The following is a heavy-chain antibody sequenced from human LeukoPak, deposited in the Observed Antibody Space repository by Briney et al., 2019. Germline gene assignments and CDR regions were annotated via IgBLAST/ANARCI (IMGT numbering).Heavy chain of an antibody. CDR1: GFTFSSYA. J-gene: IGHJ4*02. V-gene: IGHV3-23*01. D-gene: IGHD5-18*01. CDR2: ISNSGGST. Sequence: GGSLRLSCAASGFTFSSYAMTWVRQAPGKGLEWVLTISNSGGSTYYADSVEGRFTISRDNSKNTLYLHMNSLRDEDTAVYYCAKDLRIQLWAYYFDYWGQGTLVTVSS. CDR3: AKDLRIQLWAYYFDY.